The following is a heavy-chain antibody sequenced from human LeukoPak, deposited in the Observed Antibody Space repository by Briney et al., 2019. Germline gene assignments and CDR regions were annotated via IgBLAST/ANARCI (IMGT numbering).Heavy chain of an antibody. J-gene: IGHJ4*02. CDR3: ATAPYGSGSRIDY. Sequence: ASVKVSCKVSGYTLTELSMHWVRQAPGKGLEWMGGFDPEDGETIYAQKFQGRVTMTEDTSTDTAYIELSSLRSEDTAVYYCATAPYGSGSRIDYWGQGTLVTVSS. D-gene: IGHD3-10*01. CDR1: GYTLTELS. V-gene: IGHV1-24*01. CDR2: FDPEDGET.